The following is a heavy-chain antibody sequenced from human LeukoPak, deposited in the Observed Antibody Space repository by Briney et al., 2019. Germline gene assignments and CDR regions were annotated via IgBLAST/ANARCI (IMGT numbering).Heavy chain of an antibody. D-gene: IGHD4-17*01. CDR3: AKSPHDYGDDLDY. J-gene: IGHJ4*02. CDR1: GFTFSSYA. V-gene: IGHV3-23*01. Sequence: PGGSLRLSCAASGFTFSSYAMNWVRQAPGKGREGVSSISGSGGSTYYADSVKGRFTISRDNSKNTLYLQMNSLRAEDTAVYYCAKSPHDYGDDLDYWGQGTLVTVSS. CDR2: ISGSGGST.